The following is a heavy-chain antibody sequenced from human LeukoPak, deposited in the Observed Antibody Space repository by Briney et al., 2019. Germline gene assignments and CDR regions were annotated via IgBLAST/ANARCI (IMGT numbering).Heavy chain of an antibody. Sequence: GGSLRLSCAASGFTFSNYGMHWVRQAPGKGLEWVAFKRYDGSNQYYADSVKGRFTISRDNSNNTLYLEMNSLRAEDTAVYYCAKDLGGYSGYGADAFDIWGQGTMVTISS. J-gene: IGHJ3*02. CDR1: GFTFSNYG. CDR3: AKDLGGYSGYGADAFDI. D-gene: IGHD5-12*01. CDR2: KRYDGSNQ. V-gene: IGHV3-30*02.